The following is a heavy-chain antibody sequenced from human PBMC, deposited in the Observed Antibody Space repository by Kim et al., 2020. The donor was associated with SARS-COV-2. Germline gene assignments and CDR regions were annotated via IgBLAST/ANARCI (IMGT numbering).Heavy chain of an antibody. V-gene: IGHV3-21*01. CDR3: ARDVLAVAGKDY. J-gene: IGHJ4*02. D-gene: IGHD6-19*01. Sequence: YYADSVKGRFTISRDNAKNSLYLQMTSLRAEDTAVYYCARDVLAVAGKDYWGQGTLVTVSS.